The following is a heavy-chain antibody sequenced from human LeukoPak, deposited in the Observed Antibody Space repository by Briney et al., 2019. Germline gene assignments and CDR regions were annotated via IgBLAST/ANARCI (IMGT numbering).Heavy chain of an antibody. J-gene: IGHJ4*02. CDR2: ISWNSGSK. CDR1: GFTFSSYW. Sequence: GGSLRLSCAASGFTFSSYWMSWVRQAPGKGLEWVSGISWNSGSKGYAGSVKGRFTISRDNAKNSLYLQMNSLRSEDTALYYCAKDNIRIVVAGTIDYWGQGTLVTVSS. CDR3: AKDNIRIVVAGTIDY. D-gene: IGHD6-19*01. V-gene: IGHV3-9*01.